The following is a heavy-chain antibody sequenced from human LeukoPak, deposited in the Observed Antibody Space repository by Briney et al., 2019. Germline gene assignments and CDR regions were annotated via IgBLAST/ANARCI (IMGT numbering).Heavy chain of an antibody. CDR1: GYSFTSYW. Sequence: GESLKISCQGFGYSFTSYWIGWVRQMPGKVMELMGVIYPGDSRVRYNPSFQGQVTISVDKSIRTAYLQWVSLKASDTAMYYCACRDLTSTWSFPWGQGTLVTVS. CDR3: ACRDLTSTWSFP. J-gene: IGHJ5*02. D-gene: IGHD6-13*01. V-gene: IGHV5-51*01. CDR2: IYPGDSRV.